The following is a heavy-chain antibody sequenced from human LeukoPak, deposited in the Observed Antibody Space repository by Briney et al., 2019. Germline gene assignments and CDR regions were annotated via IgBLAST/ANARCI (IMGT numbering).Heavy chain of an antibody. CDR2: IRYVGSKK. CDR1: GFTFSSYG. J-gene: IGHJ6*03. CDR3: AKEELRRITMWGYMDV. D-gene: IGHD3-10*02. V-gene: IGHV3-30*02. Sequence: GGSLRLSCAASGFTFSSYGMHWVRQAPGKGLEWVAFIRYVGSKKYYTDSVKGRFTISRDNSKNTLYLQMNSLSAEDTAFYYCAKEELRRITMWGYMDVWGKGTTVTISS.